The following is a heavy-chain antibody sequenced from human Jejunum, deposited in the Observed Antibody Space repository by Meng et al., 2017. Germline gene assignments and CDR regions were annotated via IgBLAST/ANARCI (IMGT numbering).Heavy chain of an antibody. CDR1: GGSISGGDYY. J-gene: IGHJ4*02. Sequence: QFQLQESGPGLVKPSQTLDLTCTVSGGSISGGDYYWSWIRQPPGKGLEWIGYIHYIGSAFFHPSFKSRAAISVDTSNNQFSLKLNSVTAGDTAVYYCARERWEYYESSGFDSWGQGTLVTVSS. D-gene: IGHD3-22*01. CDR3: ARERWEYYESSGFDS. CDR2: IHYIGSA. V-gene: IGHV4-30-4*01.